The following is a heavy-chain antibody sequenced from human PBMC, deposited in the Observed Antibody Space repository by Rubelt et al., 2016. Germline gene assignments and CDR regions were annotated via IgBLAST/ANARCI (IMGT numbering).Heavy chain of an antibody. V-gene: IGHV4-34*01. Sequence: QVQLQQWGAGLLKPSETLSLTCAVYGGSFSGYYWSWIRQPPGKGLEWIGEINHSGSTNYNPSLKSRVTVSVDTSKNQFSLRLSSVTAADTAVYYCASGGRYYGSGSYQRHNWFDPWGQGTLVTVSS. CDR1: GGSFSGYY. D-gene: IGHD3-10*01. J-gene: IGHJ5*02. CDR2: INHSGST. CDR3: ASGGRYYGSGSYQRHNWFDP.